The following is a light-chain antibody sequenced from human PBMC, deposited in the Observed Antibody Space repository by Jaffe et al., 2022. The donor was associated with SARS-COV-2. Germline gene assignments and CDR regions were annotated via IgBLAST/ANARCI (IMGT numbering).Light chain of an antibody. V-gene: IGKV4-1*01. CDR2: WGS. J-gene: IGKJ1*01. Sequence: DIAMTQSPDSVAVSLGERATINCRASQNLLYSSNNKNYLAWYQQRPGQPPRLLLYWGSTRESGVPDRFSGSGSGTDFTLTISSLVAEDVAVYYCQQYYTTLPTFGQGTRVEIK. CDR3: QQYYTTLPT. CDR1: QNLLYSSNNKNY.